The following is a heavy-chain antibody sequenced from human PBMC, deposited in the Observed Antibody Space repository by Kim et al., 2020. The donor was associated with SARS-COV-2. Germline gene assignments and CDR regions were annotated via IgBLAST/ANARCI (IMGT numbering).Heavy chain of an antibody. CDR2: IYYPGST. Sequence: SGTLSLTCTVSGGSISYTTYYWGWVRQPPGKGLEWIGSIYYPGSTYYNPSLRSRVTISVDTSKNQFSLKLTSVTAADTAVYYCARHVSPTTPGVLSRRPPSYYHGTTYYLDYWGQGTLVTVSS. CDR3: ARHVSPTTPGVLSRRPPSYYHGTTYYLDY. J-gene: IGHJ4*02. V-gene: IGHV4-39*01. D-gene: IGHD2-15*01. CDR1: GGSISYTTYY.